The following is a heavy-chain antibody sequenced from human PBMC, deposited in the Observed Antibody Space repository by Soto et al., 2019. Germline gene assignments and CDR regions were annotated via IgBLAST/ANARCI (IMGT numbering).Heavy chain of an antibody. CDR3: ARAPPYYDSSGPIIYFDY. J-gene: IGHJ4*02. D-gene: IGHD3-22*01. Sequence: ASVKVSCKASGYTFTSYAMHWVRQAPGRRLEWMGWINAGNGNTKYSQKFQGRVTITRDTSASTAYMELSSLRSEDTAVYYCARAPPYYDSSGPIIYFDYWGQGTLVTVSS. V-gene: IGHV1-3*01. CDR2: INAGNGNT. CDR1: GYTFTSYA.